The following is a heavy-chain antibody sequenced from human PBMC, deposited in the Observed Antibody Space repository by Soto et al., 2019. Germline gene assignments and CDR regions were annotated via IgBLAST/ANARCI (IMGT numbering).Heavy chain of an antibody. CDR1: GVSINSGAYY. Sequence: VQLQESGPGLVKPSQTLSLTCTVSGVSINSGAYYWSWIRHLPGEGLEWIGYIYYSGSTYYNPSLKSRLTISVDTSKNQFSLKLNSVTAADTAVYYCAGGGGIYFDYWGQGTLVTVSS. D-gene: IGHD3-16*01. CDR2: IYYSGST. V-gene: IGHV4-31*03. J-gene: IGHJ4*02. CDR3: AGGGGIYFDY.